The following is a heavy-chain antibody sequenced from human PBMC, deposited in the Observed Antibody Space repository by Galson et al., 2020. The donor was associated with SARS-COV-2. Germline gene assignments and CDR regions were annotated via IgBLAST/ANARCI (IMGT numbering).Heavy chain of an antibody. V-gene: IGHV3-13*01. D-gene: IGHD6-6*01. CDR3: ARGDSSSSGYYYYYYYMDV. CDR2: IGTAGDT. J-gene: IGHJ6*03. Sequence: GESLKISCAASGFTFSSYDMHWVRQATGKGLEWVSAIGTAGDTYYPGSVKGRFTISRENAKNSLYLQMNSLRAGDTAVYYCARGDSSSSGYYYYYYYMDVWGKGTTVTVSS. CDR1: GFTFSSYD.